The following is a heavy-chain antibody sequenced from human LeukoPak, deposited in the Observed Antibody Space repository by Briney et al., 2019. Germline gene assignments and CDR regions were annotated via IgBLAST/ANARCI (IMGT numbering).Heavy chain of an antibody. CDR2: IYYSGST. J-gene: IGHJ4*02. V-gene: IGHV4-59*01. CDR1: GGSISSYY. D-gene: IGHD3-22*01. CDR3: ARDQGYYYDSSGYWAD. Sequence: SETLSLTCTVSGGSISSYYWSWIRQPPGKGLEWIGYIYYSGSTNYNPSLKSRVTISVDTSKNQFSLKLSSVTAADTAVYYCARDQGYYYDSSGYWADWGQGTLVTVSS.